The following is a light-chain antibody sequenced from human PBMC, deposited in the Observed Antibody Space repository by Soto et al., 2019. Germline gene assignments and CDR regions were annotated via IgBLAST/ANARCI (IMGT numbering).Light chain of an antibody. CDR1: QSVISSF. CDR3: QQYDNSPIT. Sequence: EDVLTQSPGTLSLSPGESATLSCRASQSVISSFLAWYQQKHGQAPRVLIYGASSRSTGIPDRFSGTGSETDFTLTISRLEPEDFAVYYCQQYDNSPITFGQGTLLEN. J-gene: IGKJ5*01. V-gene: IGKV3-20*01. CDR2: GAS.